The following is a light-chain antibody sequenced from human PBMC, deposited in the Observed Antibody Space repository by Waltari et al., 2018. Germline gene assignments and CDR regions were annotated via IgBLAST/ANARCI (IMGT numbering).Light chain of an antibody. CDR1: NIGNQN. CDR2: YDS. CDR3: QVWDGSSDSVV. V-gene: IGLV3-21*04. J-gene: IGLJ2*01. Sequence: YVLTQPPSVSVAPGKTARISFGGNNIGNQNSHRYQQKPGQAPVVGIYYDSDRPSGIPERFSGSNSGNTATLTISRVEAGDEADYYCQVWDGSSDSVVFGGGTQLTVL.